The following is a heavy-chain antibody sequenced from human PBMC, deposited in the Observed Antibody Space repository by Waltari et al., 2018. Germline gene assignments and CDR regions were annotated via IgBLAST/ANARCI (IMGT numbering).Heavy chain of an antibody. D-gene: IGHD1-26*01. CDR3: AKDRGYSGSYYKQSPLNYYGMDV. CDR1: GFTFSSYA. J-gene: IGHJ6*02. V-gene: IGHV3-23*01. CDR2: ISGRGGRT. Sequence: EVQLLESGGGLVQPGGSLRLSCAASGFTFSSYAMSCVRQAPGKGLAWVPAISGRGGRTYYADSVKGRFTISRDNSKNTLYLQMNSLRAEDTAVYYCAKDRGYSGSYYKQSPLNYYGMDVWGQGTTVTVSS.